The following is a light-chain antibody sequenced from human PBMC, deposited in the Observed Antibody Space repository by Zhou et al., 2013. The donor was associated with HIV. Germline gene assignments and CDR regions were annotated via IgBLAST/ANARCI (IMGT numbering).Light chain of an antibody. CDR2: TAS. Sequence: VMTQSPATLSVSPGERATLSCRASQSLSSNLAWYQQKPGQTPRLIIYTASTRATDTPARFSGSGSGTEFTLTISKVQSEDFAVYYCQQYNTWPYTFGQGTKLEIK. J-gene: IGKJ2*01. CDR1: QSLSSN. V-gene: IGKV3-15*01. CDR3: QQYNTWPYT.